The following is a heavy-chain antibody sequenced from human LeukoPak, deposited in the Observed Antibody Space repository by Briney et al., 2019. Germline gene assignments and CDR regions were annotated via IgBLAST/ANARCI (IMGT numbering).Heavy chain of an antibody. V-gene: IGHV3-7*01. CDR3: ARRGGSYLGCFDY. CDR1: GFTFSSYW. CDR2: VKQDGSEK. D-gene: IGHD1-26*01. J-gene: IGHJ4*02. Sequence: GGSLRLSCAASGFTFSSYWMSWVRQAPGKGLEWVANVKQDGSEKYYVDSVKGRFTISRDNAKNSLYLQMNSLRAEDTAVYYCARRGGSYLGCFDYWGQGTLVTVSS.